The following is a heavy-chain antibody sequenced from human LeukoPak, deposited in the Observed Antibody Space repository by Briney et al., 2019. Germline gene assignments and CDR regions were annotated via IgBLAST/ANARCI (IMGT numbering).Heavy chain of an antibody. CDR2: INHSGST. Sequence: SETLSLTCAVYGGSFSGYYWSWIRQPPGKGLEWIGEINHSGSTNYNPSLKSRVTISVDTSKNQFSLKLSSVTAADTAVYYCARGRRYDSSGWHYYYGMDVWGQGTTVTVSS. J-gene: IGHJ6*02. CDR3: ARGRRYDSSGWHYYYGMDV. CDR1: GGSFSGYY. V-gene: IGHV4-34*01. D-gene: IGHD3-22*01.